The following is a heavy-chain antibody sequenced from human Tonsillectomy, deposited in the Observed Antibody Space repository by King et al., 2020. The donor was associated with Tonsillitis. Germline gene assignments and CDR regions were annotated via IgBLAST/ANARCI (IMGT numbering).Heavy chain of an antibody. CDR1: GFTFSSNS. Sequence: VQLVESGGGLVKPGGSLRLSCAASGFTFSSNSMNWVRQAPGKGLEWVSSISSSSSYIYYADSVKGRFTISRDNAKNSLYLQMNSLRAEDTAVYYCSRAGLFDHYSNYYFDYWGQGTLVTVSS. V-gene: IGHV3-21*01. J-gene: IGHJ4*02. CDR3: SRAGLFDHYSNYYFDY. D-gene: IGHD4-11*01. CDR2: ISSSSSYI.